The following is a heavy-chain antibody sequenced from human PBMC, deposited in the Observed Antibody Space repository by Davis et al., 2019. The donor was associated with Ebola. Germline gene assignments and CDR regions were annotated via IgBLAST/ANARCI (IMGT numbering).Heavy chain of an antibody. CDR1: GYTFTSYG. J-gene: IGHJ6*02. CDR2: INPSGGST. CDR3: TIDYSNFFSYMDV. V-gene: IGHV1-46*01. D-gene: IGHD4-11*01. Sequence: ASVKVSCKASGYTFTSYGISWVRQAPGQGLEWMGIINPSGGSTSYAQKFQGRVTMTRDTSTSTVYMELSSLRSEDTAVYYCTIDYSNFFSYMDVWGQGTTVTVSS.